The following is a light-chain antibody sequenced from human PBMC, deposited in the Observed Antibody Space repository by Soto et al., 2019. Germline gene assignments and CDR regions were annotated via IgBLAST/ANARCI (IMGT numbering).Light chain of an antibody. Sequence: AIQMTQSPSSLSASVGDRVIITCRASQAIRSGLGWYQQKPGKAPKLLIYTASTLQSGVPSRFSGSGSGADFTLTIRSLQPEDSATYYCLHDYSYPRTFGQGTKVDIK. CDR3: LHDYSYPRT. V-gene: IGKV1-6*01. CDR2: TAS. J-gene: IGKJ1*01. CDR1: QAIRSG.